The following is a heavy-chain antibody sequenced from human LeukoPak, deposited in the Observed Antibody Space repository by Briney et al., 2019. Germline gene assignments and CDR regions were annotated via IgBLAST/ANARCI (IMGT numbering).Heavy chain of an antibody. CDR2: IYPGDSDT. CDR3: ARLGIAVAGTYYYYGMDV. J-gene: IGHJ6*02. CDR1: EYTFTSYW. D-gene: IGHD6-19*01. V-gene: IGHV5-51*01. Sequence: GKSLKISCKGSEYTFTSYWIGWVRQMHGKGLEWMGFIYPGDSDTRYSPSFQGQVSISVDKSISTAYLQWSSLKASDTAMYYCARLGIAVAGTYYYYGMDVWGQGTTVTVSS.